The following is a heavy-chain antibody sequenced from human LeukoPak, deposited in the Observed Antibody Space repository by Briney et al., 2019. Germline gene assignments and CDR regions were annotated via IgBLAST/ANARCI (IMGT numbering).Heavy chain of an antibody. CDR2: ISSSTTTI. Sequence: GGSLRLSCAASGFSFRYYGMNWVRQAPGKGLEWVSYISSSTTTIYYADSVKGRFTISRDNAKNSLYLLMNSLRAEDTAVYYCARDGYCSGGTCYSPDWYFDLWGRGTLVTVSS. D-gene: IGHD2-15*01. J-gene: IGHJ2*01. CDR3: ARDGYCSGGTCYSPDWYFDL. CDR1: GFSFRYYG. V-gene: IGHV3-48*01.